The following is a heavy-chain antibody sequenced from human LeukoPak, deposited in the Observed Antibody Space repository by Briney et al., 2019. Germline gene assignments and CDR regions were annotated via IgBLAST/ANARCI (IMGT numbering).Heavy chain of an antibody. CDR1: TLTFSSYA. D-gene: IGHD2-15*01. CDR2: TTTSGGTT. V-gene: IGHV3-23*01. J-gene: IGHJ4*02. CDR3: ATARGGY. Sequence: GGSLRLSCAASTLTFSSYAMSWVRQAPGKGLEWVSGTTTSGGTTYYADSVKGRSTISRDNSKNTLSLQMTSLRAEDTAVYYCATARGGYWGQGALVTVSS.